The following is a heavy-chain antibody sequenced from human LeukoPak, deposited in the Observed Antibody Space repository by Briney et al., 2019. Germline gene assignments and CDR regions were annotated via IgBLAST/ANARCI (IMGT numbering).Heavy chain of an antibody. V-gene: IGHV3-64*01. Sequence: GGSLRLSCAASGFTFSSYAMHWVRQAPGKGLEYVSGISSDGGSPFHVNSVKGRFTISRDNSKDTLYLQMCSLRAEDMAVYYCAREYCSGGRCQYYFDYWGQGTLVTVSS. CDR1: GFTFSSYA. D-gene: IGHD2-15*01. CDR3: AREYCSGGRCQYYFDY. CDR2: ISSDGGSP. J-gene: IGHJ4*02.